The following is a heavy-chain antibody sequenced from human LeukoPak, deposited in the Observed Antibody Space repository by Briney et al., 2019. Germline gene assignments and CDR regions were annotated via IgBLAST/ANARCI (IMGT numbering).Heavy chain of an antibody. J-gene: IGHJ4*02. CDR2: ISGSGGST. D-gene: IGHD3-10*01. CDR3: ARDPDPFGSDY. CDR1: GFTFSSYA. Sequence: GGSLRLSCAASGFTFSSYAMSWVRQAPGRGLEWVSAISGSGGSTYYADSVKGRFTISRDNSKNTLYLQMNSLRAEDTAVYYCARDPDPFGSDYWGQGTLVTVSS. V-gene: IGHV3-23*01.